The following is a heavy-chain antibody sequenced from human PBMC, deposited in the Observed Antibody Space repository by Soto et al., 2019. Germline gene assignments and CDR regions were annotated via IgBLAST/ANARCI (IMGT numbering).Heavy chain of an antibody. D-gene: IGHD3-16*01. CDR3: AKGGRTQRTDY. V-gene: IGHV3-23*01. CDR2: LSSAATDA. CDR1: GFTFSSYA. Sequence: ESGGVLVQPGGSLRLSCAASGFTFSSYAMTWVRQAPGKGLEWVSSLSSAATDAYYADSVKGRFTISRDNSKNTLYLHMSSLRADDTAVYYCAKGGRTQRTDYWGQGTLVTVSS. J-gene: IGHJ4*02.